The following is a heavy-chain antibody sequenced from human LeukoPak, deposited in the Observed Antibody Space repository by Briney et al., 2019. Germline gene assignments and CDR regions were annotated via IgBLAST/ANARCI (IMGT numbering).Heavy chain of an antibody. CDR1: GYSFTSYW. D-gene: IGHD3-22*01. CDR2: IYPGDSDT. CDR3: ARLLHDSSGYSGYFDY. V-gene: IGHV5-51*01. J-gene: IGHJ4*02. Sequence: GESLKISCKGSGYSFTSYWIGWVRQMPGKGLEWMGIIYPGDSDTRYSPSFQGQVTISADKSISTAYLQWSSLKASDTAMYYCARLLHDSSGYSGYFDYWGQGTLVTVSS.